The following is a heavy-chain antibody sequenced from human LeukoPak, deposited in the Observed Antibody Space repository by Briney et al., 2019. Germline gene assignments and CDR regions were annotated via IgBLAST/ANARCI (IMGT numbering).Heavy chain of an antibody. V-gene: IGHV4-39*07. D-gene: IGHD5-12*01. CDR1: GSSTTTDSYY. CDR3: ARVSFVFSGYDLDN. Sequence: SETLSLTCTVSGSSTTTDSYYWGWIRQPSGKGLEWIGNIYYDGTTYSNPTLKSRVTMSVDTSKNQFSLNLTSVTAADTAVYYCARVSFVFSGYDLDNWGQGTLVIVSS. J-gene: IGHJ4*02. CDR2: IYYDGTT.